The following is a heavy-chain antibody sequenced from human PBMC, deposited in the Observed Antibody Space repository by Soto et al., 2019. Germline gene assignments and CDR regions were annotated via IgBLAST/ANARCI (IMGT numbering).Heavy chain of an antibody. J-gene: IGHJ4*02. CDR1: GFSFYNFA. Sequence: GGSLRLSCGASGFSFYNFAMSWVRQAPGEGLEWVSGISGSGGNTYYADSVKGRFTISRDNSKNTVYLQVNSLRAEDTATYYCTKEYYHDAGTLDWGPGTLVTVSS. CDR2: ISGSGGNT. CDR3: TKEYYHDAGTLD. D-gene: IGHD3-10*01. V-gene: IGHV3-23*01.